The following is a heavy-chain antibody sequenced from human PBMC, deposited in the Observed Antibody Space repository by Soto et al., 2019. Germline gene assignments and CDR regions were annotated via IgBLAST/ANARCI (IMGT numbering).Heavy chain of an antibody. Sequence: GGSLRLSCEASGFNFNVAWMTWLRQAPGKGLEWVALIKSEADGVTTHYAEPVQGRFPVSRDDSRNTVYLQVNSLKNEDTAVYYCAADKPGVGQGEFEYWGQGTQVTVSS. J-gene: IGHJ4*02. D-gene: IGHD3-10*01. V-gene: IGHV3-15*01. CDR1: GFNFNVAW. CDR3: AADKPGVGQGEFEY. CDR2: IKSEADGVTT.